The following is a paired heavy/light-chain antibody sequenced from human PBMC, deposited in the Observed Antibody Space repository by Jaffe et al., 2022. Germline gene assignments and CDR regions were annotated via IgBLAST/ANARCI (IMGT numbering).Heavy chain of an antibody. CDR1: GFTVSSNY. CDR3: ARDRITMVRGVPRPYYYYYMDV. D-gene: IGHD3-10*01. Sequence: EVQLVESGGGLVQPGGSLRLSCAASGFTVSSNYMSWVRQAPGKGLEWVSVIYSGGSTYYADSVKGRFTISRDNSKNTLYLQMNSLRAEDTAVYYCARDRITMVRGVPRPYYYYYMDVWGKGTTVTVSS. V-gene: IGHV3-66*02. CDR2: IYSGGST. J-gene: IGHJ6*03.
Light chain of an antibody. CDR3: ETWDSNTHV. V-gene: IGLV4-60*03. CDR2: LEGSGSY. J-gene: IGLJ7*01. CDR1: SGHSSYI. Sequence: QPVLTQSSSASASLGSSVKLTCTLSSGHSSYIIAWHQQQPGKAPRYLMKLEGSGSYNKGSGVPDRFSGSSSGADRYLTISNLQSEDEADYYCETWDSNTHVFGGGTQLTVL.